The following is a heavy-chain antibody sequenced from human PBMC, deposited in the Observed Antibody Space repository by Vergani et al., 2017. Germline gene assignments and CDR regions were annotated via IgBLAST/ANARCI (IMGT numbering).Heavy chain of an antibody. CDR2: INPNSGGK. D-gene: IGHD2-2*01. Sequence: QVQLVQSGAEVKKPGASVKVSCKASGYTFTDYFMHWVRQAPGQGLEWMGWINPNSGGKNYAQKFQGRCTMTRDTSISTAYMELCNLRSDDTAVYYCARVGTSSNRDYFDYWVQGTLVTVSS. CDR1: GYTFTDYF. CDR3: ARVGTSSNRDYFDY. J-gene: IGHJ4*02. V-gene: IGHV1-2*02.